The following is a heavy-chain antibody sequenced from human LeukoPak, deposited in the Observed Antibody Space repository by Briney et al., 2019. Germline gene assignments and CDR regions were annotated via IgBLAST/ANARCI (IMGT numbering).Heavy chain of an antibody. CDR3: ATSDGSGSYYNGLPFDY. D-gene: IGHD3-10*01. CDR2: ISYDGSNK. CDR1: GFTFSSYG. J-gene: IGHJ4*02. Sequence: GGSLRLSCAPSGFTFSSYGMHSARHPPGKGREWVAVISYDGSNKYYAASVTGRFTISRDNSKNTMYLQMNSLKAEDAAVYYCATSDGSGSYYNGLPFDYWGQGTLVTVSS. V-gene: IGHV3-30*03.